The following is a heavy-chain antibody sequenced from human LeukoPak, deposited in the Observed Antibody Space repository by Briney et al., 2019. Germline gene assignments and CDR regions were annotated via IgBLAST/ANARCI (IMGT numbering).Heavy chain of an antibody. CDR1: GFTFDDYD. V-gene: IGHV3-20*04. CDR3: ARDRSGPFDY. J-gene: IGHJ4*02. Sequence: GGSLRHSCAASGFTFDDYDMSWVRQAPGKGLEWVSGINRNGGSTGHADSVKGRFTISRDNAKNSLHLQMNSLRAEDTALYYCARDRSGPFDYWGQGTLVTVSS. CDR2: INRNGGST.